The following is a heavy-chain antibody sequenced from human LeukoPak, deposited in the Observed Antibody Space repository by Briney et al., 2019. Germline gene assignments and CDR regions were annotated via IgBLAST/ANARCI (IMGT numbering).Heavy chain of an antibody. CDR2: IKSKTDGGTT. J-gene: IGHJ4*02. D-gene: IGHD1-7*01. CDR1: GFTFSNAW. Sequence: GGSLRLSCAASGFTFSNAWMSWVRQAPGKGLEWVGRIKSKTDGGTTDYAAPVKGRFTISRDDSKNTLYLQMNSLKTEDTAVYYCTTDPNWNCGGHYFDYWGQGTLVTVSS. V-gene: IGHV3-15*01. CDR3: TTDPNWNCGGHYFDY.